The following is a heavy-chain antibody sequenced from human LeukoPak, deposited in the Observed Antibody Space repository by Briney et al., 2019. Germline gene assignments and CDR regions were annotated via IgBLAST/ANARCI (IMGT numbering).Heavy chain of an antibody. CDR2: ISGSGGST. CDR1: GFTFSSYA. J-gene: IGHJ3*02. CDR3: AKVIGGSSAYDALDI. Sequence: GGSLRLSCAASGFTFSSYAVSWVRQAPGKGLEWVSAISGSGGSTYYADSVKGRFTISRDNSKNTLYLQMNSLRVKDTAVYYCAKVIGGSSAYDALDIWGQGAMVTVSS. V-gene: IGHV3-23*01. D-gene: IGHD6-6*01.